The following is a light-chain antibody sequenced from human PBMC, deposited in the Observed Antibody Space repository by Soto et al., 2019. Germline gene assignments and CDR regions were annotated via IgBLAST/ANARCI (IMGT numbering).Light chain of an antibody. J-gene: IGLJ2*01. CDR2: EVT. V-gene: IGLV2-8*01. CDR1: TSDVGGYNH. Sequence: QSALTQPPSASGSPGQSVTISCAGSTSDVGGYNHVSWYQQYPGEAPKLLIYEVTKRPSGVPARFSGSKAGNTASLTVSGLQAEDEAEYYCSSYAGTNKVIFAGGTKLTVL. CDR3: SSYAGTNKVI.